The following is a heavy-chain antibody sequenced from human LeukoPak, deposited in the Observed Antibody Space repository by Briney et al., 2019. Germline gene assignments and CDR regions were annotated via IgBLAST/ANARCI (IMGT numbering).Heavy chain of an antibody. D-gene: IGHD2-15*01. CDR2: ISSSGSTI. Sequence: GGSLRLSCAASGFTFSSYEMDWVRRAPGKGLEWVSYISSSGSTIYYADSVKGRFTISRDNAKNSLYLQMNSLRAEDTAVYYCARDKAVVAAHFDYWGQGTLVTVSS. CDR1: GFTFSSYE. CDR3: ARDKAVVAAHFDY. V-gene: IGHV3-48*03. J-gene: IGHJ4*02.